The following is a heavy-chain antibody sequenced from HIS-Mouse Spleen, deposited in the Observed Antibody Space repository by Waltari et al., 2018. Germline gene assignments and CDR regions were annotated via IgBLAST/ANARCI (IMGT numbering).Heavy chain of an antibody. CDR3: AREIPYSSSWYDWYFDL. V-gene: IGHV4-39*07. CDR2: IYYSGTT. J-gene: IGHJ2*01. CDR1: GGSISSSSYY. Sequence: QLQLQESGPGLVKPSETLSLTCTVSGGSISSSSYYWGWIRQPPGKGREWIGGIYYSGTTYYNPSLKVRVTISVDTSKNQFSLKLSYGTAADTAVYYCAREIPYSSSWYDWYFDLWGRGTLVTVSS. D-gene: IGHD6-13*01.